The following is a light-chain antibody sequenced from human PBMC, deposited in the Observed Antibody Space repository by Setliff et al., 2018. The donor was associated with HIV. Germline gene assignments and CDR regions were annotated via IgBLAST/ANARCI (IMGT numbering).Light chain of an antibody. CDR1: SSDVGGYNY. Sequence: QSVLAQPRSVSGSPGQSVTISCTGTSSDVGGYNYVSWYQQHPGKAPKLMVSGVSERPSGVPDRFSGSKSGNTASLTISGLQAEDEADYFCSSYTSSSTRVFGTGTKVTVL. CDR3: SSYTSSSTRV. J-gene: IGLJ1*01. CDR2: GVS. V-gene: IGLV2-11*01.